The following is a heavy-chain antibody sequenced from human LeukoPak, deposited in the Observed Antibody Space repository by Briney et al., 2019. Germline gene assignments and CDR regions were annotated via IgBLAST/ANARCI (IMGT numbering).Heavy chain of an antibody. Sequence: PGRSLRLSCAASGFTFSSYAMSWVRQAPGKGLEWVSAISGSGGSTYYADSVKGRFTISRDNSKNTLYLQMNSLRAEDTAVYYCAKDRERYSSGWYYFDYWGQGTLVTVSS. J-gene: IGHJ4*02. D-gene: IGHD6-19*01. CDR1: GFTFSSYA. CDR2: ISGSGGST. V-gene: IGHV3-23*01. CDR3: AKDRERYSSGWYYFDY.